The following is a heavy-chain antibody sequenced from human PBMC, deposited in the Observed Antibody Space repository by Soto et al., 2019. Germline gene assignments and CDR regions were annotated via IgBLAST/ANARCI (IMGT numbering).Heavy chain of an antibody. CDR1: GFTFSSYG. J-gene: IGHJ4*02. CDR2: ISYDGSNK. CDR3: AKLMTHRDY. Sequence: QVQLVESGGGVVQPGRSLRLSCAASGFTFSSYGMHWVRQAPGKGLEWVAVISYDGSNKYYADSVKGRFTISRDNSKNTLYLQMNSLRAEDTAVYYCAKLMTHRDYWGQGTLVTVSS. V-gene: IGHV3-30*18.